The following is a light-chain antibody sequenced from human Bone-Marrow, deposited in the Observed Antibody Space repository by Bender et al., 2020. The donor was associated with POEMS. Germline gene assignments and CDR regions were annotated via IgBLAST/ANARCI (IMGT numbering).Light chain of an antibody. CDR3: YSYAGTSTPHYV. CDR1: SSYVGTYNY. CDR2: EVT. J-gene: IGLJ1*01. V-gene: IGLV2-14*01. Sequence: QSALTQPASVSGSPGQSITISCTGTSSYVGTYNYVSWYQQHPGKAPKLMIYEVTNRPSGVSNRFSGSKTGNTASLTISGLQAEDEADYYCYSYAGTSTPHYVFGTGTKVTVL.